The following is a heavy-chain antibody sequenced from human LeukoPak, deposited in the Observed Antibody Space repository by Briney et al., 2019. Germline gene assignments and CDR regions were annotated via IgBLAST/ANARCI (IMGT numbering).Heavy chain of an antibody. CDR3: ARHLGNYYGSGSYWGLRKPYYFDY. Sequence: PSETLSLTCTVSGGSNSSSSYYRGWIRQPPGKGLEWIGSIYYSGSTYYNPSLKSRVTISVDTSKNQFSLKLSSVTAADTAVYYCARHLGNYYGSGSYWGLRKPYYFDYWGQGTLVTVSP. D-gene: IGHD3-10*01. CDR1: GGSNSSSSYY. V-gene: IGHV4-39*01. J-gene: IGHJ4*02. CDR2: IYYSGST.